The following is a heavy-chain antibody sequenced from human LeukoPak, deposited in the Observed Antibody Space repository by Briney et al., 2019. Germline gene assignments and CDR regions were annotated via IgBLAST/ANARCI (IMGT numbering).Heavy chain of an antibody. V-gene: IGHV3-23*01. J-gene: IGHJ4*02. CDR2: ISGSGGST. Sequence: PGGSLRLSCAASGFTFSSHAMNWVRQAPGKGLEWVSAISGSGGSTYYADSVKGRFTISRDNSKNTLYEQMNSLRAEDTAIYYCAKVMAVAARRGNIDYWGQGTLVTVSS. D-gene: IGHD6-19*01. CDR1: GFTFSSHA. CDR3: AKVMAVAARRGNIDY.